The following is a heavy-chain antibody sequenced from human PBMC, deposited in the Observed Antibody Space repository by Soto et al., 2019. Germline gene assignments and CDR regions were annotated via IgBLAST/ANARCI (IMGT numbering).Heavy chain of an antibody. CDR3: VKDSDSGGFDS. CDR2: ISYDGVNK. CDR1: GFSFSSSG. Sequence: QVQLVESGGGVVQPGRSLRVSCAASGFSFSSSGMHWVRQAPGKGLEWVAVISYDGVNKYYGDSVKGRFTVSRDNSKNTVFLQMNSLRPDDTAMYYCVKDSDSGGFDSWGQGTLVTVSS. V-gene: IGHV3-30*18. D-gene: IGHD2-15*01. J-gene: IGHJ4*02.